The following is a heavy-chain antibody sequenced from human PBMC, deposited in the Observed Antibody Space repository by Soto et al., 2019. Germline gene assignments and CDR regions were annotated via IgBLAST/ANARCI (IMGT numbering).Heavy chain of an antibody. CDR3: ARVGCTNCVCYRGGGYFDY. D-gene: IGHD2-8*01. CDR2: IIPIFGTA. Sequence: QVQLVQSGAEVKKPGSSVKVSCKASGGTFSCYAISWVRQAPGQGLEWMGGIIPIFGTANYAQKFQGRVTITPDKSTSTAYMELGSLRSEDTAVYYCARVGCTNCVCYRGGGYFDYWGQGTLVTVSS. CDR1: GGTFSCYA. J-gene: IGHJ4*02. V-gene: IGHV1-69*06.